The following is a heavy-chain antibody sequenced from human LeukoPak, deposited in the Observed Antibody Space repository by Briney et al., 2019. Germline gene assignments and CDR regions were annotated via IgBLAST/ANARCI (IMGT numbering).Heavy chain of an antibody. CDR3: ARVYGDSQVGN. J-gene: IGHJ4*02. Sequence: GESLRLSCAVTGFTFSSYSMYWVRQAPGKGLEWVSYISRSSSTKSYAASVKRRFTIAGDTAKNSSYLQMSSPGAEATAVYYCARVYGDSQVGNWGQGTPVTVSS. CDR2: ISRSSSTK. CDR1: GFTFSSYS. D-gene: IGHD4-17*01. V-gene: IGHV3-48*01.